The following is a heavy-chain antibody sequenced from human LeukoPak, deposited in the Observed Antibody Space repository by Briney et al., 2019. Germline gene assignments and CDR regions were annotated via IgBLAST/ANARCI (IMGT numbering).Heavy chain of an antibody. CDR2: IRGNGET. J-gene: IGHJ4*02. Sequence: GGGLTLLCAAWGFIWGEFAVSWVRTGQGGGLEWGSSIRGNGETFYADSVKGLFTLSSDSSRNTVYFQLNNLRVEDTAIYYCAKASWVSSSDAVRWGQGTLVTVSS. CDR1: GFIWGEFA. D-gene: IGHD1-26*01. CDR3: AKASWVSSSDAVR. V-gene: IGHV3-23*01.